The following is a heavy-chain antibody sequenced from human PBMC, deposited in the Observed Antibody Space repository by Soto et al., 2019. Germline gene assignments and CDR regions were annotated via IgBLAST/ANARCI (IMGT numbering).Heavy chain of an antibody. CDR3: ARDFDYGSGFSTDY. CDR1: GGTFSSYT. J-gene: IGHJ4*02. D-gene: IGHD3-10*01. CDR2: IIPILDIA. Sequence: SVKVSCKASGGTFSSYTISWVRQAPGQGLEWMGRIIPILDIANYAQKFQGRVTITADKSTSTAYMELSSLRSEDTAVYYCARDFDYGSGFSTDYWGQGTLVTVSS. V-gene: IGHV1-69*04.